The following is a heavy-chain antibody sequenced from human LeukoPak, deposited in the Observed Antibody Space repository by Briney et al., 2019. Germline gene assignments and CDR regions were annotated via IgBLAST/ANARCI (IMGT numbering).Heavy chain of an antibody. V-gene: IGHV3-9*01. J-gene: IGHJ3*02. CDR2: ISWNSGSI. D-gene: IGHD1-26*01. Sequence: GGSLRLSCAASGFTFDDYAMHWVRQAPGKGLEWVSGISWNSGSIGYADSVKGRFTISRDNAKNSLYLQMNSLRAEDTAVYYCAIQVGATLDAFDIWGQGTMVTVSS. CDR3: AIQVGATLDAFDI. CDR1: GFTFDDYA.